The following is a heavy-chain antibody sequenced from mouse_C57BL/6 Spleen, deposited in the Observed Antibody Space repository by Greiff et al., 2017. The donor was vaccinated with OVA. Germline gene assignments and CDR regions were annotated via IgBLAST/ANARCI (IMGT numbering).Heavy chain of an antibody. CDR1: GYTFTSSW. J-gene: IGHJ2*01. Sequence: QVQLQQPGAELVKPGASVKVSCKASGYTFTSSWMHWVKQRPGQGLEWIGRIHPSASDTNYNQKFKGKATLTVDKSSSTAYMQLSSLTSEDSAVYYCAIAGITTVAVDYWGQGTTLTVSS. V-gene: IGHV1-74*01. D-gene: IGHD1-1*01. CDR2: IHPSASDT. CDR3: AIAGITTVAVDY.